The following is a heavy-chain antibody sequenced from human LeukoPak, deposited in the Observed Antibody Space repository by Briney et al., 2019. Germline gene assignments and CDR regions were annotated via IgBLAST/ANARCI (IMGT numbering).Heavy chain of an antibody. V-gene: IGHV1-46*01. CDR1: GYTFTSYY. CDR3: ARDIAARRGVDY. CDR2: INPSGGST. J-gene: IGHJ4*02. D-gene: IGHD6-6*01. Sequence: ASVKVSCKASGYTFTSYYMHWVRQAPGQGLEWMGIINPSGGSTSYAQKFQGRVTMTRDMSTSTVYMELSSLRSEDTAVYYCARDIAARRGVDYWGQGTLVTVSS.